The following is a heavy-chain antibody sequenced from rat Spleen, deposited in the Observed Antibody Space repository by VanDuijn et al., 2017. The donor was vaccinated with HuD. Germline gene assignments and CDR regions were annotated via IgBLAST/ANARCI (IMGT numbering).Heavy chain of an antibody. CDR2: ISYSGST. CDR1: GHSITSNY. Sequence: EVQLQESGPGLVKPSQSLSLTCSVTGHSITSNYWGWIRKFPGNKMEWMGYISYSGSTNYNPPLESRISITRDTFKNQFFLQVNSVTSEDTATYYCARSDGTHYYLPFANWGQGTLVTVSS. CDR3: ARSDGTHYYLPFAN. V-gene: IGHV3-1*01. D-gene: IGHD1-12*02. J-gene: IGHJ3*01.